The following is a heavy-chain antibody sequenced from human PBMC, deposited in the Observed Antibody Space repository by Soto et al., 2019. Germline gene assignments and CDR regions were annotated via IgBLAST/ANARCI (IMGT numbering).Heavy chain of an antibody. V-gene: IGHV1-3*05. D-gene: IGHD2-21*02. CDR1: GYTFTSYA. Sequence: QVQLVQAGAEEKKPGASVKVSCKASGYTFTSYAMHWVRQAPGQRLEWMGWINAGNGNTKYSQKFQGRVTITRDTSANTAYMALSSLRSEDTAVYYCARSFVVVTYFDYCGQGTLVTVSS. CDR2: INAGNGNT. CDR3: ARSFVVVTYFDY. J-gene: IGHJ4*02.